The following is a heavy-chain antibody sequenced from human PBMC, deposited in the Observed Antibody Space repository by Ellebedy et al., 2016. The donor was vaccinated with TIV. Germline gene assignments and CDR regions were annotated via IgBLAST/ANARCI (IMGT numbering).Heavy chain of an antibody. V-gene: IGHV3-7*01. CDR2: IKTDGSET. CDR1: GFSFSNFW. Sequence: GESLKISCAAWGFSFSNFWMSWVRQAPGKGLEWVAHIKTDGSETYYVDSGKGRFTISRENAKNALFLQMDGRRVDDSAVYYCVGFGVFNLWGQGAPVTVSS. J-gene: IGHJ5*02. D-gene: IGHD3-3*01. CDR3: VGFGVFNL.